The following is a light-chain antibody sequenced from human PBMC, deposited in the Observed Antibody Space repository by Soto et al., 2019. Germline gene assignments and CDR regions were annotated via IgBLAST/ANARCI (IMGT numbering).Light chain of an antibody. Sequence: EIVMTQSPATLSVSPGERATLSCRASQRVSSNLAWYQQKPGQAPRLLIYGASTRAAGIPARFSGSGSGTEFTLTISSLQSEDLAVYYCQQYINWPFTFGPGTKVDIK. V-gene: IGKV3-15*01. CDR2: GAS. CDR1: QRVSSN. CDR3: QQYINWPFT. J-gene: IGKJ3*01.